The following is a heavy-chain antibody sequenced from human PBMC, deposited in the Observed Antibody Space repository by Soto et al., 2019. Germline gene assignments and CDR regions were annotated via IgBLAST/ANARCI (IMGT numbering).Heavy chain of an antibody. V-gene: IGHV4-31*03. D-gene: IGHD3-10*01. Sequence: QVQLQESGPGLVKPSQTLSLTCTVSGGSISSGGYYWSWIRQHPGKGLEWIGYIYYSGSTYYNPSLKSRVTISVDTSKNQFSLKLSSVTAADTAMYYCARGYYGSGSYYYYYYGMDVWGQGTTVTVSS. CDR1: GGSISSGGYY. CDR2: IYYSGST. J-gene: IGHJ6*02. CDR3: ARGYYGSGSYYYYYYGMDV.